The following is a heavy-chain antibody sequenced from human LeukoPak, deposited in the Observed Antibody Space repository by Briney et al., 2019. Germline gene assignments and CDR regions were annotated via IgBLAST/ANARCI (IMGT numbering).Heavy chain of an antibody. CDR1: GGSISSSSYY. D-gene: IGHD1-26*01. Sequence: TSETLSLTCTVSGGSISSSSYYWGWIRQPPGKGLEWIGEINHSGSTNYNPSLKSRVTISVDTSKNQFSLKLSSVTAADTAVYYCASSPPIVGALNYWGQGTLVTVSS. J-gene: IGHJ4*02. CDR3: ASSPPIVGALNY. V-gene: IGHV4-39*07. CDR2: INHSGST.